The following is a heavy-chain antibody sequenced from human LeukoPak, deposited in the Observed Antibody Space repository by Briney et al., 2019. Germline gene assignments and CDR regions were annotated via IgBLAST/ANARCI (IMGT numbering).Heavy chain of an antibody. Sequence: RSWGSLRLSCAASGFTFSSYAMHWVRQAPGKGLEWVAIISYGGRKNEHEDSGKGRFTTSRDNSKNALYLQMNSLRAEDAAVYYCARESYGNYFFDYWGQGTLVTVSS. CDR2: ISYGGRKN. V-gene: IGHV3-30*04. CDR3: ARESYGNYFFDY. CDR1: GFTFSSYA. D-gene: IGHD4-11*01. J-gene: IGHJ4*02.